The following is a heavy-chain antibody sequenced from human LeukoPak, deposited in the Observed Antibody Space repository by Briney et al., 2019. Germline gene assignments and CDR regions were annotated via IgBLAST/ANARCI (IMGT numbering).Heavy chain of an antibody. CDR1: GGTFSSYA. CDR3: ARDRGTMVRGVSGMDV. Sequence: SVKVSCKASGGTFSSYAIGWVRQAPGQGLEWMGGIIPIFGTANYAQKFQGRVTITTDESTSTAYMELSSLRSEDTAVYYCARDRGTMVRGVSGMDVWGKGTTVTVSS. CDR2: IIPIFGTA. V-gene: IGHV1-69*05. J-gene: IGHJ6*04. D-gene: IGHD3-10*01.